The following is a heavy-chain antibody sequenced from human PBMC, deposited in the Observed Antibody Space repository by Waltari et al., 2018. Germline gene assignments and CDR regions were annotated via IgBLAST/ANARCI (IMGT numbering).Heavy chain of an antibody. V-gene: IGHV4-59*11. J-gene: IGHJ1*01. Sequence: QVQLQESGPGLVKPPETLSLTCTVAGGPFINHYWTWIRQPPGKGLEWIGYMSYSGSTSYNPSLKSRVTISVDTSKNQFSLKLSSVTAADTAVYYCARGSGSWAWYFQHWGQGTPVTVSS. CDR2: MSYSGST. D-gene: IGHD1-26*01. CDR1: GGPFINHY. CDR3: ARGSGSWAWYFQH.